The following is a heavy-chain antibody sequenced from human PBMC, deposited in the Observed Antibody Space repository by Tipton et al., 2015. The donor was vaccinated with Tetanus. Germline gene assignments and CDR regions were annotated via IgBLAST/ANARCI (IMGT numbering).Heavy chain of an antibody. CDR1: GYTFTGYY. J-gene: IGHJ6*02. CDR3: ARDRGDYIYYGMDV. Sequence: QMQLVQSGAEVKKPGASVKVSCKASGYTFTGYYMYWVRQAPGQGLEWMGWIDPNSGGAVYAQKFQGRVTMTRDTSIGTAYMGLRSLRSDDTAVYYCARDRGDYIYYGMDVWGPGTTVTVS. V-gene: IGHV1-2*02. D-gene: IGHD3-22*01. CDR2: IDPNSGGA.